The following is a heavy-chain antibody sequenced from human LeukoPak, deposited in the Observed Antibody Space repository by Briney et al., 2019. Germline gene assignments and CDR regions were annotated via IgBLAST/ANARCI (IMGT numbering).Heavy chain of an antibody. J-gene: IGHJ5*02. V-gene: IGHV4-39*07. Sequence: PSETLSLTCTVSGGSITSSSCYWDWIRQPPGKGLEWIGTIYYSGSTYYNPSLKSRVTISVDTSKNQFSLKLSSVTAADTAVYYCARDRLLAAAGTNWFDPWGQGTLVTVSS. CDR2: IYYSGST. D-gene: IGHD6-13*01. CDR1: GGSITSSSCY. CDR3: ARDRLLAAAGTNWFDP.